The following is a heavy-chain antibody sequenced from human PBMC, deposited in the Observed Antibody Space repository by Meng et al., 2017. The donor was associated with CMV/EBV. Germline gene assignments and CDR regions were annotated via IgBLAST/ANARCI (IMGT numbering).Heavy chain of an antibody. CDR2: INPNSGGT. V-gene: IGHV1-2*02. CDR3: ARGPAFSYDFWSGYCPGDYYYSMDV. J-gene: IGHJ6*02. Sequence: ASVKVSCKASGYTFTGYYMHWVRQAPGQGLEWMGWINPNSGGTNYAQKFQGRVTMTRDTSISTAYMELSRLRSDDTAVYYCARGPAFSYDFWSGYCPGDYYYSMDVWGQGTTVTVSS. CDR1: GYTFTGYY. D-gene: IGHD3-3*01.